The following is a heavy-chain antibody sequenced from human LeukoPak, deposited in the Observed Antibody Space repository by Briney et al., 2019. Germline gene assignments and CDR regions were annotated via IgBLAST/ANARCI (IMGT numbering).Heavy chain of an antibody. J-gene: IGHJ4*02. Sequence: GGSLRLSCAASGFTFSSYWMSWVRQAPGKGLEWVANIKEDGSEKYYVDSVKGRFTISRGNAKNSLYLQMNGLRAEDTAVYYCARDKSGGWYTDYWGQGTLVTVSS. V-gene: IGHV3-7*03. CDR1: GFTFSSYW. CDR3: ARDKSGGWYTDY. D-gene: IGHD6-19*01. CDR2: IKEDGSEK.